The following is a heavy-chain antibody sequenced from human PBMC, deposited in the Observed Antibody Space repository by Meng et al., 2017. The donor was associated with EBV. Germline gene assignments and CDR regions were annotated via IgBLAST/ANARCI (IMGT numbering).Heavy chain of an antibody. Sequence: QCVQPRVEVPKLGPPVRFPCTDPGYNFITSVIRWVRQVPGPGLVRMGWITPYNDNPKVAPRLQDRVTMTADRSTNKVFMELRNLKSDDTAVYYCARDSSTVARYLDLWVRGTLVTVSS. CDR2: ITPYNDNP. CDR3: ARDSSTVARYLDL. V-gene: IGHV1-18*01. J-gene: IGHJ2*01. CDR1: GYNFITSV. D-gene: IGHD4-17*01.